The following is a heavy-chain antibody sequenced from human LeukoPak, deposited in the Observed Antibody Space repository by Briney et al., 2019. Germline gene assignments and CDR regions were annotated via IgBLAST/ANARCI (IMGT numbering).Heavy chain of an antibody. Sequence: PGGSLRLSCAASGFTVSSNYMSWVRQAPGKGLEWVSVIYSGGSTYYADSVKGRFTISRDNSKNTLYLQMNSLRAEDTAVYYCAKERGGVELENDAFDIWGQGTMVTVSS. D-gene: IGHD3-3*01. CDR3: AKERGGVELENDAFDI. J-gene: IGHJ3*02. CDR1: GFTVSSNY. CDR2: IYSGGST. V-gene: IGHV3-53*01.